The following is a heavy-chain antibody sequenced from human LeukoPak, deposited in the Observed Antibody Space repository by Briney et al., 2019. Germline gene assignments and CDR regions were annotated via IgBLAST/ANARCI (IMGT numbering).Heavy chain of an antibody. V-gene: IGHV3-74*01. CDR1: GFTFSSYW. Sequence: PGGSLRLSCAASGFTFSSYWMHWVRQAPGKGLVWVSRIKFDGSFTNYLDSVEGRFTISRDNAKNMLYLQMNSLRVEDTAVYYCARENSGFDYWGQGTLVAVSS. J-gene: IGHJ4*02. D-gene: IGHD6-19*01. CDR2: IKFDGSFT. CDR3: ARENSGFDY.